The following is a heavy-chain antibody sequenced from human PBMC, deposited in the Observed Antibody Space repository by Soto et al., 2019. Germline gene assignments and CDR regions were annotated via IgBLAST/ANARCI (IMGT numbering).Heavy chain of an antibody. Sequence: GGSLRLSCAASEFTVSNNYMSWVRQAPGKGLEWVSLIYSTGNTKYADSVKGRFTISRDNFKNTPYLQMNSLRAEDTAVYFCAGYSSFDCWGQGTLVTVSS. CDR2: IYSTGNT. V-gene: IGHV3-66*01. J-gene: IGHJ4*02. CDR3: AGYSSFDC. CDR1: EFTVSNNY. D-gene: IGHD6-19*01.